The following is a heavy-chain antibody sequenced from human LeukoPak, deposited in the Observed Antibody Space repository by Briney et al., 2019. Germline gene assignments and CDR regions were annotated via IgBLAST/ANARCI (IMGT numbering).Heavy chain of an antibody. CDR3: ARYVVTRGYSFDY. V-gene: IGHV4-59*04. Sequence: PSETLSLTCTVSGGSISSYYWSWIRQAPGKGPEWIGTIYYSGTTYYNPSLKSRVTVSVDTSKNQFSLRLSSVTAADTAVYFCARYVVTRGYSFDYWGQGTLVTVSS. CDR2: IYYSGTT. D-gene: IGHD4-23*01. CDR1: GGSISSYY. J-gene: IGHJ4*02.